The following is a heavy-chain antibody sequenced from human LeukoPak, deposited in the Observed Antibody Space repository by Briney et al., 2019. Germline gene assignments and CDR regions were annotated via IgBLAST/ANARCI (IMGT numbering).Heavy chain of an antibody. Sequence: GSLRLSCAASGFTFDDYGMTWVRQAPGKGLEWVSTINSNGGSTTYADSVRGRFTISRDNAKNTLYLQMNSLRAEDTAVYYCARAPGGGASDNWGQGTLVTVSA. V-gene: IGHV3-20*04. CDR1: GFTFDDYG. CDR2: INSNGGST. D-gene: IGHD3-10*01. J-gene: IGHJ4*02. CDR3: ARAPGGGASDN.